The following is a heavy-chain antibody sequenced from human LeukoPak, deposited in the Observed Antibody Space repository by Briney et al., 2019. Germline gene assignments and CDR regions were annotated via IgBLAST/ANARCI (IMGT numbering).Heavy chain of an antibody. V-gene: IGHV3-9*01. J-gene: IGHJ6*02. CDR1: GFTFDDYA. Sequence: GESLRITCAASGFTFDDYAMHWVRQAPGKGLEWVSGISWNSGTKGYADSVKGRFTISRDNAKNSLYLQMNSLRGEDAALYYCAVLHYYAMDVWGQGTTVTVSS. CDR2: ISWNSGTK. D-gene: IGHD2-8*01. CDR3: AVLHYYAMDV.